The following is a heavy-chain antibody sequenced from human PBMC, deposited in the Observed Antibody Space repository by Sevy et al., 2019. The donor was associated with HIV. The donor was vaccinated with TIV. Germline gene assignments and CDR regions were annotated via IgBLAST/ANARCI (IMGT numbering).Heavy chain of an antibody. Sequence: GGSLRLSCAASGFTFSSYEMNWVRRAPGKGLEWVSYISSSGSTIYYADSVKGRFTISRDNAKNSLYLQMNSLRAEDTAVYYCARGGVVPYYGMDVWGQGTTVTVSS. CDR2: ISSSGSTI. D-gene: IGHD2-15*01. CDR1: GFTFSSYE. V-gene: IGHV3-48*03. J-gene: IGHJ6*02. CDR3: ARGGVVPYYGMDV.